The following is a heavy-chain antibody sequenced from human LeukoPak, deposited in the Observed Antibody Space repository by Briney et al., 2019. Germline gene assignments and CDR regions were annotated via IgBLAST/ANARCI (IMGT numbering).Heavy chain of an antibody. D-gene: IGHD6-6*01. V-gene: IGHV3-11*04. J-gene: IGHJ3*01. CDR1: GFTFSDCY. CDR2: ISSSGSTI. Sequence: GGSLRLSCAASGFTFSDCYMGWIRQAPGKGLEWVSYISSSGSTIYYADSVKGRFAISRDNAKNSRYLQMNSLRAEDTAVYYCARSPHSASIAFDVWGQGTVVTVSS. CDR3: ARSPHSASIAFDV.